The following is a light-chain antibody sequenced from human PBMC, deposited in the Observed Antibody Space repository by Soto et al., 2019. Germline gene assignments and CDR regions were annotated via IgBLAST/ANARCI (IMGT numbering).Light chain of an antibody. CDR1: QSVAGN. Sequence: EIGMTQSPATLSVSPGETATLSCRASQSVAGNLAWYQQKPGQTPRLLIYDTSTRATGVPTRFSGSRSGAEFTLTINSLQSEDFAVYYCQPYNNWPLTFGGGTKVDIK. V-gene: IGKV3-15*01. J-gene: IGKJ4*01. CDR2: DTS. CDR3: QPYNNWPLT.